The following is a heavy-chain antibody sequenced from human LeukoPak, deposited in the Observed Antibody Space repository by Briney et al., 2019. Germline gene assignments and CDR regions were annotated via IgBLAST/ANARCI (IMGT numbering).Heavy chain of an antibody. CDR2: IIPIFVTA. CDR1: GGTFSSYA. CDR3: ARELAAAGVDAFDI. Sequence: AVKVSCKASGGTFSSYAISWVRQAPGQGLEWMGGIIPIFVTANYAQKFQGRVTITADKSTSKAYMELSSLRSEDTAVYYCARELAAAGVDAFDIWGQGTMVTVSS. J-gene: IGHJ3*02. V-gene: IGHV1-69*06. D-gene: IGHD6-13*01.